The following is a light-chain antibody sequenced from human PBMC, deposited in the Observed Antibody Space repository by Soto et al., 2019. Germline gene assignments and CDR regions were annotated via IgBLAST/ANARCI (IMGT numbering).Light chain of an antibody. Sequence: EIVMTQSPVTLSASPGESATLSCRASQSVDXNVAWYQQKPGQAPRLLIVGSFARATGIPARFSGSGSGSEFTLTISGLQSEDFAVYYCQQYNDRPPITFGQGTRLEIK. V-gene: IGKV3-15*01. J-gene: IGKJ5*01. CDR1: QSVDXN. CDR3: QQYNDRPPIT. CDR2: GSF.